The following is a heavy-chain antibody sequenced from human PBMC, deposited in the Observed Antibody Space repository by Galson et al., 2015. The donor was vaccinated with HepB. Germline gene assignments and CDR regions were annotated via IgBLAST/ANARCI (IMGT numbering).Heavy chain of an antibody. CDR1: GFTFSSYA. Sequence: SLRLSCAASGFTFSSYAMHWVRQAPGKGLEWVAVISYDGSNKYYADSVKGRFTISRDNSKNTLYLQMNSLRAEDTAVYYCARGIVDIFDYWGQGTLVTVSA. CDR2: ISYDGSNK. V-gene: IGHV3-30*04. J-gene: IGHJ4*02. CDR3: ARGIVDIFDY. D-gene: IGHD3-22*01.